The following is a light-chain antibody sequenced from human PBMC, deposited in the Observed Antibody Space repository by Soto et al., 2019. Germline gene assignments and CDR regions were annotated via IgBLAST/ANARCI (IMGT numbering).Light chain of an antibody. CDR1: QSVFSS. V-gene: IGKV3-15*01. CDR2: GAA. J-gene: IGKJ1*01. CDR3: QHYVTSLTT. Sequence: EIVMTQSPATLSVSPGERATLSCRASQSVFSSLAWFQQKPGQAPRLLIYGAATRATGIPDRFIGSGSGTDFTLTISRLEPEDFAVYYCQHYVTSLTTFGQGTKVEVK.